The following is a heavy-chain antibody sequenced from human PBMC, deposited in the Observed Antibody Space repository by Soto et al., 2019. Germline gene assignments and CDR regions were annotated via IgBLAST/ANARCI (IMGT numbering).Heavy chain of an antibody. Sequence: GGSLRLSCAASGFAVGSSYMTWVRQAPGKGLEWVSLIFSGGSTYYGDSVKGRFTISRDNSKNMLYLQMNSLRAEDTAVYYCASHQNCRYCGLDVWGQGTTVTVYS. CDR1: GFAVGSSY. D-gene: IGHD1-1*01. V-gene: IGHV3-53*01. J-gene: IGHJ6*02. CDR3: ASHQNCRYCGLDV. CDR2: IFSGGST.